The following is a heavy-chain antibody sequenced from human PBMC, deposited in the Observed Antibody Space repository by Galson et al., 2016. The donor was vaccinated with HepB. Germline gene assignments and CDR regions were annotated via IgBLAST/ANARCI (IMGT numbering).Heavy chain of an antibody. V-gene: IGHV4-31*03. D-gene: IGHD2/OR15-2a*01. Sequence: TLSLTCTVSGASINIGEHYWSWIRQHPGKGLEWIGFIYSSGSTFYNSSLQSRFAMSLDASKNQFSLKLDSVTVADTAVYYCARSIGNFDCWGQGTLVTVSS. CDR1: GASINIGEHY. CDR2: IYSSGST. J-gene: IGHJ4*02. CDR3: ARSIGNFDC.